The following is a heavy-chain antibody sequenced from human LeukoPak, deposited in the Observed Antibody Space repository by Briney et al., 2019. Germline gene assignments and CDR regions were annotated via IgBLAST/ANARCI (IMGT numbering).Heavy chain of an antibody. CDR2: IWHDGNNK. J-gene: IGHJ5*02. V-gene: IGHV3-33*01. CDR1: GFTFSSYV. CDR3: ASEGLLWFGEPPRKWFDP. Sequence: GRSLRLSCAASGFTFSSYVMHWGRQAPGKGLEWVAVIWHDGNNKYYADSVEGRFTISRDSSKNTLYLQMNSLRAEDTAVYYCASEGLLWFGEPPRKWFDPWGQGTLVTVSS. D-gene: IGHD3-10*01.